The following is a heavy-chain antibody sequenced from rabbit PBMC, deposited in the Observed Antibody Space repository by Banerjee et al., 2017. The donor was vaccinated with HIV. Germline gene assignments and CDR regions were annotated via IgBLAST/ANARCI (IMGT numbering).Heavy chain of an antibody. D-gene: IGHD1-1*01. CDR2: IYTGTGST. CDR3: ARGYGITSGGARDYFNL. J-gene: IGHJ4*01. CDR1: FSNTYV. V-gene: IGHV1S43*01. Sequence: FSNTYVMCWVRQAPGKGLELIACIYTGTGSTWSATWAKGRFTISKGTSLNTVDLKMTSLTAADTATYFCARGYGITSGGARDYFNLWGQGTLVTVS.